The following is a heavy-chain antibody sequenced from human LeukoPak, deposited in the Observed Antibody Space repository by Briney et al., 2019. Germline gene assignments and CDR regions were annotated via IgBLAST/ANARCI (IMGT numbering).Heavy chain of an antibody. CDR2: ISYDGSNK. V-gene: IGHV3-30-3*01. CDR1: GFTFSSYA. CDR3: ARTTYYYDSSGYLDY. Sequence: GRSLRLSCAASGFTFSSYAMHWVRQAPGKGLEWVAVISYDGSNKYYADSVKGRFTISRDNSKNTPYLQMNSLRAEDTAVYYCARTTYYYDSSGYLDYWGQGTLVTVSS. D-gene: IGHD3-22*01. J-gene: IGHJ4*02.